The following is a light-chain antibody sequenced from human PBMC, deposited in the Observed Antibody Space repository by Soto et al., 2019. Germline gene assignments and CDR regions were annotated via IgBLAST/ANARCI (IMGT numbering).Light chain of an antibody. CDR2: AAS. J-gene: IGKJ5*01. Sequence: EIQMTQSPSSVSASVGDRVTITCRASQDIGSWFAWYQQKPGKVPKLLIYAASILQSGFPSRFSVSGSGTELTLTINNLQPEDFAKDYYQQAKIFPVSFGQGTRLETK. CDR3: QQAKIFPVS. CDR1: QDIGSW. V-gene: IGKV1D-12*01.